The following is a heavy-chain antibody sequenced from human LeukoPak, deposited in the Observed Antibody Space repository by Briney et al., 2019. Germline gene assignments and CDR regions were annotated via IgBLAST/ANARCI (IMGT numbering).Heavy chain of an antibody. CDR1: GYTFTSYG. V-gene: IGHV1-18*01. J-gene: IGHJ5*02. CDR2: ISAYNGNT. Sequence: ASVKVSCKASGYTFTSYGISWVRQAPGQGLEWMGWISAYNGNTNYAQKLQGRVTMTTDTSTSTAYVELRSLRSDDTAVYYCAREYSSGWYLVNWFDPWGQGTLVTVSS. D-gene: IGHD6-19*01. CDR3: AREYSSGWYLVNWFDP.